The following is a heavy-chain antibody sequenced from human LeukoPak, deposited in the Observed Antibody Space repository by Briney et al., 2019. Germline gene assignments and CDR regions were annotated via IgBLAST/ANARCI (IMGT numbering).Heavy chain of an antibody. CDR3: ARLEGIAVAGGYYFDY. D-gene: IGHD6-19*01. J-gene: IGHJ4*02. CDR1: GGSLTGYY. CDR2: ITHSGST. V-gene: IGHV4-34*01. Sequence: SETLSLTCAVYGGSLTGYYSSWIRQPPGKGLEWIGDITHSGSTNYNPSLKSRVTISVDTSKNQFSLKLTSVTAADTAVYYCARLEGIAVAGGYYFDYWGQGTLVTVSS.